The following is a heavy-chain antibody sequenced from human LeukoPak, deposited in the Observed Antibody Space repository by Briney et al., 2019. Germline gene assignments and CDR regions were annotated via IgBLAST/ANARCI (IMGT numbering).Heavy chain of an antibody. D-gene: IGHD3-22*01. CDR3: ARDQVYYGSDLFWLDP. Sequence: ASVKVSCKASGYTFSGYYIHWVRQAPGQGLEWLGWINPNSGGTKYAQKFQGSLTMARDTSISTAHMELNWLTSEDTAVYYCARDQVYYGSDLFWLDPWGQGTLVTVSS. CDR1: GYTFSGYY. CDR2: INPNSGGT. J-gene: IGHJ5*02. V-gene: IGHV1-2*02.